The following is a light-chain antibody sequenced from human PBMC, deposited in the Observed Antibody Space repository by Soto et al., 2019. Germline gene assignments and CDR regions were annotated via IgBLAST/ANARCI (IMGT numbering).Light chain of an antibody. CDR2: GIS. Sequence: EIVLTQSPGTLSLSPGEGAHLSCRASEIISGGSLAWYQQKLGQAPRLLISGISRRATGIPARFSASGSGTEFTLTISRLEPEDFAVYYCQQRSNWPPVFGGGTKVEIK. V-gene: IGKV3D-20*02. J-gene: IGKJ4*01. CDR3: QQRSNWPPV. CDR1: EIISGGS.